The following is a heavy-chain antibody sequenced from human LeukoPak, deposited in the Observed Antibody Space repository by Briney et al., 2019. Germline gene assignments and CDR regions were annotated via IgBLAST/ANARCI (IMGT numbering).Heavy chain of an antibody. D-gene: IGHD2/OR15-2a*01. CDR1: GFNFSDYA. V-gene: IGHV3-9*01. Sequence: GGSLRLSCVGIGFNFSDYAMHWVRQVQGTGLEWVSGISYNGGSIAYADSVKGRFTISRDNANHSLHLEMSSLRVEDTALYYCAKDLGYRKYFFYYGMDVWGLGTTVTVSS. J-gene: IGHJ6*02. CDR2: ISYNGGSI. CDR3: AKDLGYRKYFFYYGMDV.